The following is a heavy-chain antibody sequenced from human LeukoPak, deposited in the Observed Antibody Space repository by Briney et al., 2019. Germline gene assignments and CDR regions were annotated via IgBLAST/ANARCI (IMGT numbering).Heavy chain of an antibody. D-gene: IGHD6-19*01. CDR1: GYTFTSYY. CDR2: INPSGGST. CDR3: ARDQWLANWFDP. V-gene: IGHV1-46*01. Sequence: GASVKVSCKAYGYTFTSYYTHWVRQAPGQGLEWMGIINPSGGSTSYAQKFQGRVTMTRDTSTSTVYMELSSLRSEDTAVYYCARDQWLANWFDPWGQGTLVTFSS. J-gene: IGHJ5*02.